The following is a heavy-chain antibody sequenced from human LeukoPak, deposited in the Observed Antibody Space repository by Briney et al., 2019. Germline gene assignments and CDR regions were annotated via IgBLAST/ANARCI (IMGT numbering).Heavy chain of an antibody. Sequence: GESLRLSCAASGFTFSSYAMSWVRQAPGKGLEWVSGISATGGITYYADSVKGRFTISRDNSKNTLYLQMNSLRAEDTAVYYCAKSGNNGGKRGGNDYWGQGTLVTVSS. CDR2: ISATGGIT. CDR1: GFTFSSYA. V-gene: IGHV3-23*01. J-gene: IGHJ4*02. CDR3: AKSGNNGGKRGGNDY. D-gene: IGHD4-23*01.